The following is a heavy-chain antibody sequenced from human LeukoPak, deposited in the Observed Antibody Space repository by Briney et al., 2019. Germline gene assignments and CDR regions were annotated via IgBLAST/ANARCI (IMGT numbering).Heavy chain of an antibody. CDR2: ISYSSSYI. Sequence: GGSLRLSCAASGFTFSSYSMNWFRQAPGKGLEWLSSISYSSSYISYADSVKGRFTISRDNAENSLYLQMNSLRAEDTAVYYCARDGVGVATTNYYYYGMDVWGQGTTVTVSS. CDR1: GFTFSSYS. J-gene: IGHJ6*02. V-gene: IGHV3-21*01. CDR3: ARDGVGVATTNYYYYGMDV. D-gene: IGHD5-12*01.